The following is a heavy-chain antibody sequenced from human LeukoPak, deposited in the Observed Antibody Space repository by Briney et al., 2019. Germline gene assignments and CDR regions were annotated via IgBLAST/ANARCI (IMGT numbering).Heavy chain of an antibody. J-gene: IGHJ4*02. CDR1: GFTFGDYT. CDR2: IRSKADSGTT. Sequence: GGSLRLSCTASGFTFGDYTVNWVRQAPGKGLEWVGFIRSKADSGTTESAASVKGRFTISRDDSKSIAYLLMNSLKTDDTAVYYCTRGLYGRSPTSGFWGQGTLVTVSS. CDR3: TRGLYGRSPTSGF. D-gene: IGHD1-26*01. V-gene: IGHV3-49*04.